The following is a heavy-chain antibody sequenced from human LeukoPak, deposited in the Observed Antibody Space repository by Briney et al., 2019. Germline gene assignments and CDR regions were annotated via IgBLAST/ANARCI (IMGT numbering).Heavy chain of an antibody. CDR3: AKDGSWSCTD. D-gene: IGHD2-8*02. V-gene: IGHV3-30*02. Sequence: QPGGSLRLSCAASGFTFSSSAMHWVRQGPGKGLEWVAYIAHHGNNKYYADSVKGRFTISRDNSKGSLYLQMNSLRADDTAVYYCAKDGSWSCTDWGQGTLVRVSS. J-gene: IGHJ4*02. CDR2: IAHHGNNK. CDR1: GFTFSSSA.